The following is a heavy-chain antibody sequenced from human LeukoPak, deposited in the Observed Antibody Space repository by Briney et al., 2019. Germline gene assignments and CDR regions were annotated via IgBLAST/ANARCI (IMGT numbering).Heavy chain of an antibody. Sequence: ASVKVSCKASGYTFTSYYIHWVRQAPGQGLEWTGIINPSAGSTTYAQRFQGRVTMTRDTSTTTVYMELSRLRSEDTAMYYCARGTQLQLWTLNGYFEHWGQGTLVTVSS. CDR1: GYTFTSYY. CDR2: INPSAGST. CDR3: ARGTQLQLWTLNGYFEH. J-gene: IGHJ4*02. D-gene: IGHD5-18*01. V-gene: IGHV1-46*01.